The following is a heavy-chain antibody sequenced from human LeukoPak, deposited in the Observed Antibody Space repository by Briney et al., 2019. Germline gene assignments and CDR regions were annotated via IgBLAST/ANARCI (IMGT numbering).Heavy chain of an antibody. V-gene: IGHV5-51*01. D-gene: IGHD3-22*01. CDR3: ARRYYDSSGYYYFDY. J-gene: IGHJ4*02. Sequence: GESLQISCKGSGYSFTSYWIGWVRQMPGKGLEWMGIIYPGDSDTRYSPSFQGHVTISADNSISTAYLQGSSLKASDTAMYYCARRYYDSSGYYYFDYWGQGTLVTVSS. CDR2: IYPGDSDT. CDR1: GYSFTSYW.